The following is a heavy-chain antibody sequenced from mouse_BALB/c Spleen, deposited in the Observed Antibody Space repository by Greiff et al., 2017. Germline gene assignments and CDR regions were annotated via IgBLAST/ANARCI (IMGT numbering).Heavy chain of an antibody. CDR2: ISTYYGDA. CDR1: GYTFTDYA. CDR3: TRGTTATCMDY. J-gene: IGHJ4*01. V-gene: IGHV1-67*01. Sequence: QVQLQQSGAELVRPGVSVKISCKGSGYTFTDYAMHWVKQSHAKSLEWIGVISTYYGDASYNQKFKGKATLTADKSSSTAYMELRSLTSEDSAVYYCTRGTTATCMDYWGQGTSVTVSS. D-gene: IGHD1-2*01.